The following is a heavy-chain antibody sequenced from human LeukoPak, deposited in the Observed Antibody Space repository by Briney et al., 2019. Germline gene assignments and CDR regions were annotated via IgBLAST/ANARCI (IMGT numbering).Heavy chain of an antibody. CDR2: MKSKTDGGTT. Sequence: TGGSLTLSCAASGFTFSNAWMSWVRHAPGKGLEWVGRMKSKTDGGTTDYAAPVKGRFTISRDDSKNTLYLQMNSLKAEDTAVYYCTTDPVVAATSVDYWGQGTLVTVSS. V-gene: IGHV3-15*01. J-gene: IGHJ4*02. CDR3: TTDPVVAATSVDY. D-gene: IGHD2-15*01. CDR1: GFTFSNAW.